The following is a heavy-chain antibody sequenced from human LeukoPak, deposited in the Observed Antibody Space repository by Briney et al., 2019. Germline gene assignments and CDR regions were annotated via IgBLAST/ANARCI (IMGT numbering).Heavy chain of an antibody. CDR3: ARVVLPHYYYGLDV. Sequence: ASVKVSCKASGGTFTSYYMHWVRRAPGQGLEWMGLINPTGAGTTYAQKLQGRVTMTRDTSTSTFYMELSGLRSEDTAVYYCARVVLPHYYYGLDVWGQGTTVTVSS. CDR2: INPTGAGT. D-gene: IGHD1-14*01. CDR1: GGTFTSYY. V-gene: IGHV1-46*01. J-gene: IGHJ6*02.